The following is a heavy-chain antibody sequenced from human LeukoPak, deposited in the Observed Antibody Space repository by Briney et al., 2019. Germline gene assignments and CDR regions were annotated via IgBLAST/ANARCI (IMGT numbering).Heavy chain of an antibody. J-gene: IGHJ5*02. Sequence: ASVKVSCKAAGYTSTGYYMHWVRQAPGQGLEWMGWISAYNGHTNYAQKLQGRVTMTTDTSTSTAYMELRSLRSDDTAVYYCARVRRVGANWFDPWGQGTLVTVSS. CDR1: GYTSTGYY. D-gene: IGHD1-26*01. V-gene: IGHV1-18*04. CDR2: ISAYNGHT. CDR3: ARVRRVGANWFDP.